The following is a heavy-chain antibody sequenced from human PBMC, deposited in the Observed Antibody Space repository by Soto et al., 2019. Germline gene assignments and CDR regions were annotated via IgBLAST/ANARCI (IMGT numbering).Heavy chain of an antibody. Sequence: GGSLRLSCAASGFTFSSYWRHWVRQAPGKGLVWVSHIDSDGSSTNYADSVKGRFTISRDNAKNTLYLQMNSLRAEDTAVYYCARGWVQLWPFDYWGQGTLVTVS. CDR1: GFTFSSYW. V-gene: IGHV3-74*01. CDR3: ARGWVQLWPFDY. CDR2: IDSDGSST. J-gene: IGHJ4*02. D-gene: IGHD5-18*01.